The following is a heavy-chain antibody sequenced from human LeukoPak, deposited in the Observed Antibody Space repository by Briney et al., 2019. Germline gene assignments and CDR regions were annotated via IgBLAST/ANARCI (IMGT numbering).Heavy chain of an antibody. Sequence: GSLRLSCAASGFIFSSKWIHWVRQAPGKGLGWVSRIDNGGSYTSYADSVKGRFTISRDNAKNTLYLQMNSLRAEDTAVYYCARDLPISDSSGYYLDYWGQGTVVTVSS. V-gene: IGHV3-74*01. J-gene: IGHJ4*02. D-gene: IGHD3-22*01. CDR2: IDNGGSYT. CDR1: GFIFSSKW. CDR3: ARDLPISDSSGYYLDY.